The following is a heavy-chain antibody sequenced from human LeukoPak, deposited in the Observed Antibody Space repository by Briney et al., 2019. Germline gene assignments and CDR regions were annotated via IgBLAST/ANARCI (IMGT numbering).Heavy chain of an antibody. CDR1: GFTFNNFA. Sequence: GGSLRLSCAASGFTFNNFAMSWVRQAPGKGLEWVSAVSGSGSSTYYAASVKGRFTISRDNSKNTLYLQMNSLRAEDTAVYYCARDPEPGIAAAAPLDYWGQGTLVTVSS. CDR3: ARDPEPGIAAAAPLDY. V-gene: IGHV3-23*01. J-gene: IGHJ4*02. D-gene: IGHD6-13*01. CDR2: VSGSGSST.